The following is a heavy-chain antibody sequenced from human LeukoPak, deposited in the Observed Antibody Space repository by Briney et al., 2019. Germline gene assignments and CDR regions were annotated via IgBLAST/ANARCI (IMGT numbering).Heavy chain of an antibody. CDR2: IYYSGST. CDR1: GGSISSGGYY. Sequence: SETLSLTCTVSGGSISSGGYYWSWIRQHPGKGLEWIGYIYYSGSTYYNPSLKSRVTISVDTSKNQFSLKLGSVTAADTAVYYCARAELGIFDYWGQGTLVTVSS. J-gene: IGHJ4*02. CDR3: ARAELGIFDY. V-gene: IGHV4-31*03. D-gene: IGHD7-27*01.